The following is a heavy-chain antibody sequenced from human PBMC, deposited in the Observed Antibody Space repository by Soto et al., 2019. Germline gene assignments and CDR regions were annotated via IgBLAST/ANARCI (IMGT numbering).Heavy chain of an antibody. D-gene: IGHD3-22*01. CDR2: IYWDNDQ. CDR3: AHRGYDSSGYLNWFAP. V-gene: IGHV2-5*02. Sequence: QITLKESGPTLVKPTQTLTLTCTVSGFSLSTSGVAVGWIRQPPGKALEWLALIYWDNDQRYSPSLKSRLTITKDTSKNQVVLTMTNMDPVDTATYYCAHRGYDSSGYLNWFAPWGQGTLVTVSS. J-gene: IGHJ5*02. CDR1: GFSLSTSGVA.